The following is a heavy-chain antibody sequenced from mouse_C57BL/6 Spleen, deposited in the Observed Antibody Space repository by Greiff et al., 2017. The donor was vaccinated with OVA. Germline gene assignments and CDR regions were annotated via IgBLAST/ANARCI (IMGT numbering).Heavy chain of an antibody. Sequence: EVQLKESGGGLVKPGGSLKLSCAASGFTFSDYGMHWVRQAPEKGLEWVAYISSGSSTIYYADTVKGRFTISRDNAKNTLFLQMTSLRSEDTAMYYCARQAYDYDPLGYFDVWGTGTTVTVSS. CDR1: GFTFSDYG. CDR2: ISSGSSTI. V-gene: IGHV5-17*01. J-gene: IGHJ1*03. D-gene: IGHD2-4*01. CDR3: ARQAYDYDPLGYFDV.